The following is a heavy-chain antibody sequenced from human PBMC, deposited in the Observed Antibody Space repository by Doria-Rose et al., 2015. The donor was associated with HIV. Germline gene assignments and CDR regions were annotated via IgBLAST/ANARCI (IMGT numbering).Heavy chain of an antibody. V-gene: IGHV2-26*01. J-gene: IGHJ4*02. Sequence: QVTLKESGPVLVKPTETLTLTCTVSGVSLSSPGMGVSWIRQPPGKALEWLANIFSDDERSYKTSLKSRLTISRCTSKSQVLLTMTDMDPVDTATYYCARIKSSRWYHKYYFDFWGQGTLVIVSA. CDR2: IFSDDER. D-gene: IGHD6-13*01. CDR1: GVSLSSPGMG. CDR3: ARIKSSRWYHKYYFDF.